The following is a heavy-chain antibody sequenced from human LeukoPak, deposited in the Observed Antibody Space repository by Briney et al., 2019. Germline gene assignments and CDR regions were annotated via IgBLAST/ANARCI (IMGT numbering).Heavy chain of an antibody. CDR2: ISSSGSTI. Sequence: GGSLRLSCAASGFTFSSYEMNWVRQAPGKGLEWVSYISSSGSTIYYADSVKGRFTISRDNAKKSLYLQMNSLRAEDTAVYYCARGIAEIDYWGQGTLVTVSS. V-gene: IGHV3-48*03. CDR3: ARGIAEIDY. J-gene: IGHJ4*02. D-gene: IGHD1-14*01. CDR1: GFTFSSYE.